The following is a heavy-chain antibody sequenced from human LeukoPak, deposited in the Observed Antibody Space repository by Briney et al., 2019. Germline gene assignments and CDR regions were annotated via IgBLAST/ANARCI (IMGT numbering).Heavy chain of an antibody. CDR3: ARDLGYCSGGSCY. J-gene: IGHJ4*02. D-gene: IGHD2-15*01. Sequence: ASVKVSCKASGYTFTGYYMHWVRQAPGQGLEWMGRINPNSGGTNYAQKFQGRATMTRDTSISTAYMELSRLRSDDTAVYYCARDLGYCSGGSCYWGQGTLVTVSS. CDR2: INPNSGGT. V-gene: IGHV1-2*06. CDR1: GYTFTGYY.